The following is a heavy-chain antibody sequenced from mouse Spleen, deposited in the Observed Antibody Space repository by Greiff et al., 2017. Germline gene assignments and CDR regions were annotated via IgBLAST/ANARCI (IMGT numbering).Heavy chain of an antibody. CDR1: GFAFSSYD. CDR2: ISSGGSYT. CDR3: ARLGGDAMDY. Sequence: DVKLVESGGGLVKPGGSLKLSCAASGFAFSSYDMSWVRQTPEKRLEWVATISSGGSYTYYPDSVKGRFTISRDNARNTLYLQMSSLRSEDTALYYCARLGGDAMDYWGQGTSVTVSS. D-gene: IGHD4-1*01. V-gene: IGHV5-9*02. J-gene: IGHJ4*01.